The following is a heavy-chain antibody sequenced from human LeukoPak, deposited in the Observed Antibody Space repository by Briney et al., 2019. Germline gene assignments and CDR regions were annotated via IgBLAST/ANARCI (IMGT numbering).Heavy chain of an antibody. CDR2: ISSSSSTM. CDR3: ATSLAWAIAVAPFDY. Sequence: GGSLRLSCAASGFTFSSYSMNWVRQAPGKGLEWVSYISSSSSTMYYADSVKGRFTISRDNAKSSLYLQMNSLRAEDTAVYYCATSLAWAIAVAPFDYWGLGTLVTVSS. D-gene: IGHD6-19*01. J-gene: IGHJ4*02. CDR1: GFTFSSYS. V-gene: IGHV3-48*04.